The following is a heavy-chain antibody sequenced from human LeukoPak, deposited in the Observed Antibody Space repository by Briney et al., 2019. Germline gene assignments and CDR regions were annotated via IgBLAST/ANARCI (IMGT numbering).Heavy chain of an antibody. V-gene: IGHV3-48*01. CDR1: GFSFSSYD. CDR3: ARGLNSAFDV. D-gene: IGHD2-21*01. CDR2: ISTSGRSI. J-gene: IGHJ6*04. Sequence: GSLRLSCVGSGFSFSSYDMNWARQSPGKGLEWISYISTSGRSIYYSESVRGRFAISRDNARSSLSLQMAGLTAEDTAVYYCARGLNSAFDVWGNGTTVTVSS.